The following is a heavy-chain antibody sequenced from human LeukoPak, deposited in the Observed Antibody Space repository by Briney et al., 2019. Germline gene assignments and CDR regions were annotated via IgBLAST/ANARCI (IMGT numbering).Heavy chain of an antibody. D-gene: IGHD3-10*01. J-gene: IGHJ5*02. Sequence: PSETLSLTCTVSGGSISSGDYYWSWIRQPPGKGLEWIGYIYYSGSTYYNPSLKGRVTISVATSKDQFSLKLSSVTAADTAVYYCARVLGVLIWFGELSGWFDPWGQGTLVTVSS. CDR3: ARVLGVLIWFGELSGWFDP. CDR2: IYYSGST. CDR1: GGSISSGDYY. V-gene: IGHV4-30-4*01.